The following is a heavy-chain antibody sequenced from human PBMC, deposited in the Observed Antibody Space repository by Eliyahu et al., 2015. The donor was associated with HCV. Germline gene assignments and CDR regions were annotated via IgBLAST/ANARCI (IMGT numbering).Heavy chain of an antibody. D-gene: IGHD3-16*01. CDR1: SGSVSSTNDY. J-gene: IGHJ4*02. Sequence: QMQLQESGPRLVKPSETLALICTVSSGSVSSTNDYWGWIRQPPGKGLEWIGSINYLGRTYFNPSLRSRVSISVDTSKSQFSLKLTSVTAAETGVYFCARHGTTYLGDVLVDWGQGIPVTVSS. CDR2: INYLGRT. V-gene: IGHV4-39*01. CDR3: ARHGTTYLGDVLVD.